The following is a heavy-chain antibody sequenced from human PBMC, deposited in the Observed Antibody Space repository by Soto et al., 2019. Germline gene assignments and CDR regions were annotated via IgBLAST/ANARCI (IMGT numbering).Heavy chain of an antibody. Sequence: GGSLRLSCAASGFTFSSYSMNWVRQAPGKGLEWVSSISSSSSYIYYADSVKGRFTISRDNAKNSLYLQMNSLRAEDTAVYYCARSGFRLSKTSLGFDPWGQGTLVTVSS. CDR3: ARSGFRLSKTSLGFDP. J-gene: IGHJ5*02. V-gene: IGHV3-21*01. CDR1: GFTFSSYS. CDR2: ISSSSSYI. D-gene: IGHD2-2*01.